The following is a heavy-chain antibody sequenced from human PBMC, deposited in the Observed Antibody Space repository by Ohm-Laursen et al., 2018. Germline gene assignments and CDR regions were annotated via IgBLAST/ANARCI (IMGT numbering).Heavy chain of an antibody. V-gene: IGHV1-46*01. J-gene: IGHJ3*02. CDR3: AREALGWDAFDI. Sequence: ASVKVSCQASGYTFTSYYMHWVRQAPGQGLEWMGIINPSGGTTSYAQKFQGRVSMTRDTSTSTVYMELSSLKSEDTAVYYCAREALGWDAFDIWGQGTMVTVSS. CDR1: GYTFTSYY. D-gene: IGHD6-19*01. CDR2: INPSGGTT.